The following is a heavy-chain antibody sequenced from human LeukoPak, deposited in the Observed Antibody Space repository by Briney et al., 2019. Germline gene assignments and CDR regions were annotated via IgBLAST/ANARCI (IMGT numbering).Heavy chain of an antibody. CDR2: INPSDGTT. D-gene: IGHD6-19*01. J-gene: IGHJ4*02. CDR3: ARAGPSDGSRWDIDF. CDR1: GFIFTIYY. Sequence: GVSVKVSCKASGFIFTIYYIHWVRQAPGQGLEWMGIINPSDGTTTYAQRFQGRVTVTRDTSTSTVYMALSSLKSEDTAVYYCARAGPSDGSRWDIDFWGQGTLLTVSS. V-gene: IGHV1-46*01.